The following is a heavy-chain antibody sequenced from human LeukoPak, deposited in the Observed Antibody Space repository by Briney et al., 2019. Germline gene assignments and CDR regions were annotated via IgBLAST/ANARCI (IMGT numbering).Heavy chain of an antibody. Sequence: GGSLRLSCAASGFTFSSYAMSWVRQAPGKGLEWVSAISGSGGSTYYADSVEGRFTISRDNSKNTLYLQMNSLRAEDTALYYCAREGIGSGSYYNARFPYWGQGTLVTVSS. D-gene: IGHD3-10*01. CDR3: AREGIGSGSYYNARFPY. CDR2: ISGSGGST. CDR1: GFTFSSYA. J-gene: IGHJ4*02. V-gene: IGHV3-23*01.